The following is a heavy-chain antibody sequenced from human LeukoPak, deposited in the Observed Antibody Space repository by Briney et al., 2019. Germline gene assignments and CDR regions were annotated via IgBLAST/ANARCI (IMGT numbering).Heavy chain of an antibody. CDR1: GFTFSSYW. CDR3: ARDLRKLRYFDY. V-gene: IGHV3-30-3*01. Sequence: GGSLRLSCAASGFTFSSYWMSWVRQAPGEGLEWVAVMSFDGTNKYYADSVKGRFTISRDNSKNTLYLQMNSLRPEDTAVYYCARDLRKLRYFDYWGQGTLVTVSS. J-gene: IGHJ4*02. CDR2: MSFDGTNK. D-gene: IGHD3-3*01.